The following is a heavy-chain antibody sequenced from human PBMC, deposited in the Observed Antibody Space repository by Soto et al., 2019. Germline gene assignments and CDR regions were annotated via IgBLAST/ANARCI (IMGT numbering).Heavy chain of an antibody. CDR2: IKSKTDGGTT. V-gene: IGHV3-15*01. CDR3: TTDHPARPSYYYDTSGTYPNWFDP. CDR1: GFTFSNAW. D-gene: IGHD3-22*01. Sequence: GGSLRLSCAASGFTFSNAWMSWVRQAPGKGLEWVGRIKSKTDGGTTDYAAPVKGRFTISRDDSKNTLYLQMNSLKTEDAAVYYCTTDHPARPSYYYDTSGTYPNWFDPWGQGTLVTVSS. J-gene: IGHJ5*02.